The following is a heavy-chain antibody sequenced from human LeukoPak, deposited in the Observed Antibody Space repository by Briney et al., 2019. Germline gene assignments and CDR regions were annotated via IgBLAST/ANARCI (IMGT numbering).Heavy chain of an antibody. D-gene: IGHD3-22*01. CDR1: GFSFSSDG. J-gene: IGHJ4*02. V-gene: IGHV3-23*01. CDR3: AKDTDYYDSSGNDY. Sequence: PGGSLRLSCAASGFSFSSDGMSWVRQAPGKGLEWVSGIIGGAGSTYYADSVKGRFTISRDNSKNTLYLQMNSLRAEDTAVYYCAKDTDYYDSSGNDYWGQGTLVTVSS. CDR2: IIGGAGST.